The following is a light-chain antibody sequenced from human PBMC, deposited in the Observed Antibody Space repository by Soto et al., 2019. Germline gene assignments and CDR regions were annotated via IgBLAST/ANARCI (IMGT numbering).Light chain of an antibody. Sequence: EIVMTQSPSTRARVTRSCRGGSRISSNDLAWYQQKPGQAPRLLIFGASTRATGIPARFSGGGSGTEFTVTISSLQSEDFAVYYCQQYNNWPMTFGQGTKVDIK. V-gene: IGKV3-15*01. CDR1: RISSND. CDR2: GAS. CDR3: QQYNNWPMT. J-gene: IGKJ1*01.